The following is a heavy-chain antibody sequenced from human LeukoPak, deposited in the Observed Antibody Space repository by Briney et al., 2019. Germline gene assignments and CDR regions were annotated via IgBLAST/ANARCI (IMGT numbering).Heavy chain of an antibody. D-gene: IGHD3-22*01. CDR3: ARDGHYYDSSGYHDAFDI. CDR2: INPSGGST. Sequence: ASVKVSCKASGYTFTSYYMHWVRQAPGQGLEWMGIINPSGGSTSYAQKFQGRVTMTRDMSTSTVYMELSSLRSEDTAVYYCARDGHYYDSSGYHDAFDIWGQGTMVTVSS. V-gene: IGHV1-46*01. CDR1: GYTFTSYY. J-gene: IGHJ3*02.